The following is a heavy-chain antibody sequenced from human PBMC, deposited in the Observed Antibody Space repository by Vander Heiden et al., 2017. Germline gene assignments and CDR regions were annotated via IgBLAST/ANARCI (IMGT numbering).Heavy chain of an antibody. J-gene: IGHJ4*02. D-gene: IGHD6-25*01. Sequence: QLQLQESGPGLVKPSETLSLTCTVSDSTITSNSYWGWIRQPPGKGLEWIASAYPGGSTFYNPSLKSRVTISVDMSKKQFYLSLTSVTAADTAVYYCGRAAPYWGQGMLVTVSS. CDR1: DSTITSNSY. CDR3: GRAAPY. CDR2: AYPGGST. V-gene: IGHV4-39*01.